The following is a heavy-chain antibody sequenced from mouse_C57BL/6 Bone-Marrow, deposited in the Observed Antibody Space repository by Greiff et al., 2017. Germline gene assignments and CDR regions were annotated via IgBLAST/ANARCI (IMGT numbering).Heavy chain of an antibody. CDR1: GYTFTSYT. D-gene: IGHD2-4*01. CDR3: ARASLYDYDCKARFAY. CDR2: INPSSGYT. J-gene: IGHJ3*01. Sequence: VQLQQSGAELARPGASVKMSCKASGYTFTSYTMHWVKQRPGQGLEWIGYINPSSGYTKYNQKFKDKATLTADKSSSTAYMQLSSLTSEDSAVYYCARASLYDYDCKARFAYWGQGTLVTVSA. V-gene: IGHV1-4*01.